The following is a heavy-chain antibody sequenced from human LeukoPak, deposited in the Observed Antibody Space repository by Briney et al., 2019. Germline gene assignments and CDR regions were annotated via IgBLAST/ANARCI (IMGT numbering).Heavy chain of an antibody. V-gene: IGHV4-34*01. Sequence: SETLSLTCAVYGGSFSGYYWSWIRQPPGKGLEWIGEINHGGSTNYNPSLKSRVTISVDTSKNQFSLKLSSVTAADTAVYYCARRGTVTQVFDYWGQGTLVTVSS. D-gene: IGHD4-17*01. CDR3: ARRGTVTQVFDY. J-gene: IGHJ4*02. CDR2: INHGGST. CDR1: GGSFSGYY.